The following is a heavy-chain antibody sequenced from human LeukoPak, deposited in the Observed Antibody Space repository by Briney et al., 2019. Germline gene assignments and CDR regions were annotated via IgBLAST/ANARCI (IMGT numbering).Heavy chain of an antibody. CDR2: ISAYNGNT. CDR1: GYTFTSYG. J-gene: IGHJ4*02. D-gene: IGHD3-10*01. Sequence: GAAVKVSCKPSGYTFTSYGISWVRQAPGQGLEWMGWISAYNGNTNYAQKLQGRVTMTTDTSTSTAYMELRSLRSDDTAVYYCARDRFGSGSYYTFDYWGQGTLVTVSS. V-gene: IGHV1-18*01. CDR3: ARDRFGSGSYYTFDY.